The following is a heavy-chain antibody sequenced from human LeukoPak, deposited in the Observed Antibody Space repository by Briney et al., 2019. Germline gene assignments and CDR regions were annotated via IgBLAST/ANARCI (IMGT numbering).Heavy chain of an antibody. Sequence: SETLSLTCTVSSGSISTYYWSWIRQPPGKGLEWIGYIYYSGSTNYNPSLKSRVTISVDTSKNQSSLKLNSVTAADTAVYYCARSYYSTSCYRSAFDIWGQGTMVTVSS. D-gene: IGHD2-2*01. J-gene: IGHJ3*02. CDR1: SGSISTYY. V-gene: IGHV4-59*01. CDR3: ARSYYSTSCYRSAFDI. CDR2: IYYSGST.